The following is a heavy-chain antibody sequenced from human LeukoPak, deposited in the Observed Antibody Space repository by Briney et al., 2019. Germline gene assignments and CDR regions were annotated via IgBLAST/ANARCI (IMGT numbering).Heavy chain of an antibody. CDR2: IYYSGST. V-gene: IGHV4-31*03. Sequence: SETLSLTCTVSGGSISSGGYYWSWIRQHPGKGLEWIGYIYYSGSTHYNPSLKSRVTISVDTSKNQFSLKLSSVTAADTAVYYCARSPRDIVVVPAARWFFDYWGQGTLVTVSS. CDR3: ARSPRDIVVVPAARWFFDY. D-gene: IGHD2-2*01. J-gene: IGHJ4*02. CDR1: GGSISSGGYY.